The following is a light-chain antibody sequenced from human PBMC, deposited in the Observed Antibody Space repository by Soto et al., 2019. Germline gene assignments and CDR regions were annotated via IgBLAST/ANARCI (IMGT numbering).Light chain of an antibody. V-gene: IGKV3-15*01. J-gene: IGKJ1*01. Sequence: EIVMTQSPTTLSVSPGERGTLSCRASQDISSNLAWYQQKPGQTPRLLIHGASTRATGIPARFSGNGSGTRFTLTIASLQSEDFAVYYCQQYDNWPRTFGQGTKVDIK. CDR1: QDISSN. CDR2: GAS. CDR3: QQYDNWPRT.